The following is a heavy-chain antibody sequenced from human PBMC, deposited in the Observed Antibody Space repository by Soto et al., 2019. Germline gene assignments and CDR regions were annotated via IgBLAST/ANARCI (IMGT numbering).Heavy chain of an antibody. J-gene: IGHJ3*02. CDR2: TYYRSKWHN. Sequence: PSQTLLLTCAISGDSVSRNSAAWNWIRQSPSRGLEWLGRTYYRSKWHNDYAVSVKGRITINPDASKNQFSLQLNSVTPEDTAVYYCARDHSSGWPSNAFAIWDQGTMVTVSS. CDR3: ARDHSSGWPSNAFAI. V-gene: IGHV6-1*01. D-gene: IGHD6-19*01. CDR1: GDSVSRNSAA.